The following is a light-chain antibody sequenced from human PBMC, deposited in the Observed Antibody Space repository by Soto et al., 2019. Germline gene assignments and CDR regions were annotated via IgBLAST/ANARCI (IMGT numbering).Light chain of an antibody. V-gene: IGKV3-11*01. Sequence: EIVLTQSPATLSLSPGERATLSCRASQSVSSSLAWFQQKPGQPPRLLIYDASNRATGTPARFSGSGSVTGFTLTISSLEHDDFAVYYCPQRSGWLLTFGGGTKVQIK. J-gene: IGKJ4*01. CDR1: QSVSSS. CDR2: DAS. CDR3: PQRSGWLLT.